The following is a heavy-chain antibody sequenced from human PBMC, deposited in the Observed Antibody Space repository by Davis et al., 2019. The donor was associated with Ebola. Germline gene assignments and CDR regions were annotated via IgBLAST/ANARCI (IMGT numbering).Heavy chain of an antibody. Sequence: VSVHVSRKASGYTFIGYYMHWVRQAPGQGLEWIGWINPNSGGTNYAQKFQGWVTMTRDTSISTAYMELSRLRSDDTAVYYCARAGRITIIVGAFDIWGQGTMVTVSS. CDR2: INPNSGGT. J-gene: IGHJ3*02. CDR1: GYTFIGYY. CDR3: ARAGRITIIVGAFDI. V-gene: IGHV1-2*04. D-gene: IGHD3-22*01.